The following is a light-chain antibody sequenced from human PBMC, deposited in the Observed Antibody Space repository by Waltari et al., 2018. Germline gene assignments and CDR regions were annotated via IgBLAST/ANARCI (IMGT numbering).Light chain of an antibody. CDR3: QHYVSLPAT. Sequence: EIVLTQSPDTLSFSPGERATLSRRASQSISKYLAWYQQKPGQAPRLLIYHASSRSTGIPDRFSGSGSGTDFSLTINRLEPEDFAVYYCQHYVSLPATFGQGTKLEIK. V-gene: IGKV3-20*01. J-gene: IGKJ1*01. CDR1: QSISKY. CDR2: HAS.